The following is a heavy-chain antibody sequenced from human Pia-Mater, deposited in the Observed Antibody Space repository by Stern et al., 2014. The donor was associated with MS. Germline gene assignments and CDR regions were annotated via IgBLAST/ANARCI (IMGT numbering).Heavy chain of an antibody. J-gene: IGHJ3*02. D-gene: IGHD3-16*01. Sequence: QVQLVQSGSDLKNPGASVKVFCKASGYTFTNYAMNWVRQAPGQGLEWMGWINTNTGNPTYGQGFTGRFVFSLDTSVSTAYLQISRLKAEDTAVYYCARGSAWGSDAFDIWGQGTMVTVSS. CDR1: GYTFTNYA. V-gene: IGHV7-4-1*02. CDR2: INTNTGNP. CDR3: ARGSAWGSDAFDI.